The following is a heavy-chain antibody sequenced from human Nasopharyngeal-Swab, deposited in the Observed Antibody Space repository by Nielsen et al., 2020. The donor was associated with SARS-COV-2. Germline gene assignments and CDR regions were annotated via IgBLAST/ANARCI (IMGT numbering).Heavy chain of an antibody. CDR3: ARAKDDSSGSLFDY. J-gene: IGHJ4*02. CDR1: GFILSGSS. D-gene: IGHD3-22*01. CDR2: IRSRANSYAT. Sequence: GESLKISCAASGFILSGSSLHWVRQASGKGLEWIGRIRSRANSYATVYAASVKGRFTISRDDSKNTAYLQMNSLKTEDTAVYYCARAKDDSSGSLFDYWGQGNLVTVSS. V-gene: IGHV3-73*01.